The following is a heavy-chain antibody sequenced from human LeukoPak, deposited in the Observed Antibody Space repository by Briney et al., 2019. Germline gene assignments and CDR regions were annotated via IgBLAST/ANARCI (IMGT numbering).Heavy chain of an antibody. D-gene: IGHD6-13*01. Sequence: SETLSLTCTVSGGSISSYYWSWIRQPPGKGLEWIGYIYYSGSTNYNPSLKSRVTISVDTSKNQFSLKLSSVTAADTAVYYCARAAAAGLFDYWGQGTLVTVSS. CDR1: GGSISSYY. V-gene: IGHV4-59*01. J-gene: IGHJ4*02. CDR3: ARAAAAGLFDY. CDR2: IYYSGST.